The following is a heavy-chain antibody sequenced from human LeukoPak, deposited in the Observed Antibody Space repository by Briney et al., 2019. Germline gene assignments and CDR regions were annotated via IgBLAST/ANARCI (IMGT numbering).Heavy chain of an antibody. J-gene: IGHJ5*02. Sequence: SETLSLTCAVSGVSISSSNWWSWVRQPPGKGLEWIGSMYYSGTTYYNPSLKSRVTISVDTSKNQFSLKLSSVTAADTAVYYCARHRYRSGSDWIDPWGQGTLVTVSS. D-gene: IGHD1-26*01. V-gene: IGHV4-39*01. CDR3: ARHRYRSGSDWIDP. CDR2: MYYSGTT. CDR1: GVSISSSNW.